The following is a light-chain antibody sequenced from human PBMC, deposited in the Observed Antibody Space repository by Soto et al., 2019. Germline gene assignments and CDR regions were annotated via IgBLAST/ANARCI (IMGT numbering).Light chain of an antibody. CDR2: EAT. V-gene: IGLV2-14*01. CDR1: RSDIGRYNF. Sequence: QSVLTQPASMSGSPGQSITISCTGTRSDIGRYNFVSWYQHHPGKAPKLIIYEATKRPSGVSYRFSGSKSGNTASLTISGLQAEDEADYYCTSYTSTSPYVFGTGTKLTVL. J-gene: IGLJ1*01. CDR3: TSYTSTSPYV.